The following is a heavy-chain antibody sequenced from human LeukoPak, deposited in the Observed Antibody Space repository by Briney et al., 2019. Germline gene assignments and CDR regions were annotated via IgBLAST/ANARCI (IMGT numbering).Heavy chain of an antibody. CDR2: ISSSGSTI. V-gene: IGHV3-48*03. D-gene: IGHD6-19*01. CDR1: GFTFSSYE. J-gene: IGHJ4*02. Sequence: GGSLRLSCAASGFTFSSYEMNWVRQAPGKGLEWVSYISSSGSTIYYADSVKGRFTTSRDNAKNSLYLQMNSLRAEDTGVYYCAGGDTVAGSYHLDYWGQGTLVTVSS. CDR3: AGGDTVAGSYHLDY.